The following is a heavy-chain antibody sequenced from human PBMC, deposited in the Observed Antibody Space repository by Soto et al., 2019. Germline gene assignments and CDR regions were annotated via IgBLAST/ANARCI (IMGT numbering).Heavy chain of an antibody. CDR3: ARAGGYESFDS. V-gene: IGHV4-30-2*06. CDR2: ISHVETT. J-gene: IGHJ4*02. Sequence: SETLSLTCSFSVFTIIYCCYSWSCIRQSPGKCLELLGYISHVETTYYNPSFQSRLSLSIDSTRNQFSLSLSSMTSADKAVYSCARAGGYESFDSWGKGIKVNVSS. CDR1: VFTIIYCCYS. D-gene: IGHD3-3*01.